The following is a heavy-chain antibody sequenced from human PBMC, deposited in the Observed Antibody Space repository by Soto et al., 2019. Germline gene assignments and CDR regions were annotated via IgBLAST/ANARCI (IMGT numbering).Heavy chain of an antibody. CDR3: ARGGGVRTSHMVWFDP. Sequence: PSETLSLTCRFDGGSFSDNYWNCIRQSPGKGLEWIGEINHRGTINYNPSLRSRVTLSVDTSKNEFSLRLTSVTAADTAVYYCARGGGVRTSHMVWFDPWGQGTKVTVSS. CDR1: GGSFSDNY. CDR2: INHRGTI. D-gene: IGHD3-16*01. J-gene: IGHJ5*02. V-gene: IGHV4-34*01.